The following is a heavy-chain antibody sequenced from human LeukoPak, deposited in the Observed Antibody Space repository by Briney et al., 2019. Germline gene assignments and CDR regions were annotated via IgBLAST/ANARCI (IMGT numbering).Heavy chain of an antibody. J-gene: IGHJ4*02. CDR1: GGTFSSYA. CDR2: IIPIFGTA. V-gene: IGHV1-69*06. Sequence: RASVKVSCKASGGTFSSYAISWVRQAPGQGLEWMGGIIPIFGTANYAQKFQGRVTITADKSPSPAYMELSSLRSEDTAVYYCARYGVFRGYYYDSSGYHMGGPAFDYWGQGTLVTVSS. CDR3: ARYGVFRGYYYDSSGYHMGGPAFDY. D-gene: IGHD3-22*01.